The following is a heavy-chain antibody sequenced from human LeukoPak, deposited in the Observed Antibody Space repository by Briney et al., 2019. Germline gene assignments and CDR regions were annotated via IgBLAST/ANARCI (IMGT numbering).Heavy chain of an antibody. CDR3: ARDQGYYDILTGYLTGRPEGYYYGVDV. Sequence: ASVKVSCKASGYTFTGSYMHWVRQAPGQGLEWMGWINPNSGGTNYAQKFQGRVTMTRDTSISTAYMELSRLRSDDTAVYYCARDQGYYDILTGYLTGRPEGYYYGVDVWGQGTTVTVSS. J-gene: IGHJ6*02. D-gene: IGHD3-9*01. CDR2: INPNSGGT. V-gene: IGHV1-2*02. CDR1: GYTFTGSY.